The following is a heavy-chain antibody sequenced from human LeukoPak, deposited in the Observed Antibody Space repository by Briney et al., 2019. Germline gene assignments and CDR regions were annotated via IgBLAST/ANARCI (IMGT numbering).Heavy chain of an antibody. CDR2: MNPNSGNT. D-gene: IGHD6-13*01. V-gene: IGHV1-8*03. J-gene: IGHJ4*02. Sequence: ASVKVSCKASGYTFTSYDINWVRQATGQGLEWMGWMNPNSGNTGYAQKFQGRVTITRNTSISTAYMELSSLRSEDTAVYYCARSVRIAAAGPGGYWGQGTLVTVSS. CDR1: GYTFTSYD. CDR3: ARSVRIAAAGPGGY.